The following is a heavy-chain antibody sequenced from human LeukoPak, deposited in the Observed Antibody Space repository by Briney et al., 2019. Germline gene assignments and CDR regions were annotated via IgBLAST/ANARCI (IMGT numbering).Heavy chain of an antibody. CDR2: IYYSGST. J-gene: IGHJ4*02. V-gene: IGHV4-59*01. Sequence: PSETLSLTCTVSGGSISSYYWSWIRQPPGKGLEWIGYIYYSGSTNYNPSLKSRVTISVDTSKNQFSLKLSSVTAADTAVYYCAKIAAAGTHFDYWGQGTLATVSS. CDR3: AKIAAAGTHFDY. D-gene: IGHD6-13*01. CDR1: GGSISSYY.